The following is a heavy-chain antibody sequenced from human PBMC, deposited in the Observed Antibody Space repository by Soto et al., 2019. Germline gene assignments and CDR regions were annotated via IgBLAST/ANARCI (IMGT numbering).Heavy chain of an antibody. V-gene: IGHV4-31*03. CDR1: GVSISSGGYY. CDR2: IYYSGST. J-gene: IGHJ5*02. CDR3: AREGRTNGFDP. Sequence: QVQLQESGPGLVKPSQTLSLTCTVSGVSISSGGYYCSWIRQHPGKGLEWIGYIYYSGSTYYNPCLTSRVNISVDTSKHQFSMKLSAVTAADTAVYYCAREGRTNGFDPWGQGTLVTVSS.